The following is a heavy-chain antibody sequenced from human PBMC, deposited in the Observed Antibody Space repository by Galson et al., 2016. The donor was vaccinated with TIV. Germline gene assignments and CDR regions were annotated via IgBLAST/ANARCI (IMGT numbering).Heavy chain of an antibody. CDR1: GFSLRTYGMS. J-gene: IGHJ4*02. V-gene: IGHV2-70*16. CDR2: IDWDDDK. D-gene: IGHD3-3*01. Sequence: PVLVTPPQTLTLTCTFSGFSLRTYGMSVGWIRQPPGKALEWLARIDWDDDKFYNSSLKTRLTISKDISRNQVVLTMTNMDPVDTATYYCARAPISIFGLATSYYFDYWGQGTLVTVSS. CDR3: ARAPISIFGLATSYYFDY.